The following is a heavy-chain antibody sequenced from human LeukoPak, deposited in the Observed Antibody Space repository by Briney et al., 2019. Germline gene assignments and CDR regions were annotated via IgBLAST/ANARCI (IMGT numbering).Heavy chain of an antibody. CDR2: IFGNTGST. D-gene: IGHD3-22*01. Sequence: GGSLRLSCVASRFTFTNYAMSWVRQAPGKGLEWVSGIFGNTGSTYYADSVKGRVTVSRDNSRNTVYLQMNSLRAEDTAVYYCAKDRTYHSDFSAYYFSPPLQQYWGQGTLVTVSS. J-gene: IGHJ4*02. CDR3: AKDRTYHSDFSAYYFSPPLQQY. CDR1: RFTFTNYA. V-gene: IGHV3-23*01.